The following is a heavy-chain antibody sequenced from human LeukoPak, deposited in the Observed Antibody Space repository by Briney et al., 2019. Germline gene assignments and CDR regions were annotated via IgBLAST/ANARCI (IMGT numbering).Heavy chain of an antibody. CDR2: INPSGGST. CDR3: ARDRGEEQLFRYDFWSGGGLMGYFDY. D-gene: IGHD3-3*01. J-gene: IGHJ4*02. CDR1: GYTFTSYY. Sequence: ASVKVSCKASGYTFTSYYMHWVRQAPGQGLEWMGIINPSGGSTSYAQKFQGRVTMTRDTSTSTVYMELSSLRSEDTAVYYCARDRGEEQLFRYDFWSGGGLMGYFDYWGQGTLVTVSS. V-gene: IGHV1-46*01.